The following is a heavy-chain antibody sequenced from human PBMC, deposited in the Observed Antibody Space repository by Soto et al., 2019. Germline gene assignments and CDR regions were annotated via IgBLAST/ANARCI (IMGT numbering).Heavy chain of an antibody. Sequence: GGSLRLSCAASGFTFDDYAMHWVRQAPGKGLEWVSGISWNSGSIGYADSVKGRFTISRDNAKNSLYLQMNSLRAEDTALYYCAKDKGSSWPYDAFDIWGQGTMVTVSS. CDR1: GFTFDDYA. J-gene: IGHJ3*02. V-gene: IGHV3-9*01. CDR3: AKDKGSSWPYDAFDI. D-gene: IGHD6-13*01. CDR2: ISWNSGSI.